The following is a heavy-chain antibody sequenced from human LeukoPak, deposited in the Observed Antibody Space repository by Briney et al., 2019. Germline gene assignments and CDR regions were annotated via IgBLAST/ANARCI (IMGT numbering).Heavy chain of an antibody. CDR1: GGTFSSYT. D-gene: IGHD2-2*03. Sequence: SVKVSCRASGGTFSSYTISWVRQAPGQGLEWMGRIIPILGIANYAQKFQGRVTITADKSTSTAYMELSSLRSEDTAVYYCAREGDGYCSSTSCQYYYYYMDVWGKGTTVTVSS. CDR2: IIPILGIA. J-gene: IGHJ6*03. CDR3: AREGDGYCSSTSCQYYYYYMDV. V-gene: IGHV1-69*04.